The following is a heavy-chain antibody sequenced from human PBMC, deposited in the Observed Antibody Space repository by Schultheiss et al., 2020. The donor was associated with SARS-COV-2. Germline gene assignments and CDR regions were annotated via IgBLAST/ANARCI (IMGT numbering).Heavy chain of an antibody. D-gene: IGHD5-24*01. CDR3: ARASRDGYPDAFDI. CDR1: GFTFSDYY. Sequence: GGSLRLSCAASGFTFSDYYMNWIRQAPGKGLEWISYISGGGSPITYADSVKGRITISRDNAKKSLYLQMRSLRAEDTAVYYCARASRDGYPDAFDIWGQGTMVTVSS. J-gene: IGHJ3*02. CDR2: ISGGGSPI. V-gene: IGHV3-11*01.